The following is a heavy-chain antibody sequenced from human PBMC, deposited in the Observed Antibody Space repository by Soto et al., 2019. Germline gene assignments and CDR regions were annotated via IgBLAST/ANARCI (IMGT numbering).Heavy chain of an antibody. CDR3: AGMPYTSGLRFDP. J-gene: IGHJ5*02. CDR1: RCTSGYHA. V-gene: IGHV3-23*01. Sequence: VGSLILCCSASRCTSGYHAGNWVRQAPGKGLEWVSTISSNGENTHYADSLKSRVSISLDMSNSQCTLNLRSVTAADTAVYYCAGMPYTSGLRFDPWGPGTLVTVSS. CDR2: ISSNGENT. D-gene: IGHD6-19*01.